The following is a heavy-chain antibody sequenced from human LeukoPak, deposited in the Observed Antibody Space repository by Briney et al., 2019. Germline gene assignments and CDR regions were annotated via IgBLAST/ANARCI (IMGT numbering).Heavy chain of an antibody. J-gene: IGHJ4*02. CDR3: ARAAPDYDFWSGYPVAYFDY. Sequence: SETLSLTCAVYGGSFSGYYWNWIRQPPGKGLEWIGEINHSGSTNYNPSLKSRVTISVDTSKNQFSLKLSSVTAADTAVYYCARAAPDYDFWSGYPVAYFDYWGQGTLVTVSS. CDR2: INHSGST. CDR1: GGSFSGYY. V-gene: IGHV4-34*01. D-gene: IGHD3-3*01.